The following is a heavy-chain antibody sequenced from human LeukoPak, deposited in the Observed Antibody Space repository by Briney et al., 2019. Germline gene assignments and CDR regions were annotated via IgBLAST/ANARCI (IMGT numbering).Heavy chain of an antibody. J-gene: IGHJ4*02. D-gene: IGHD6-19*01. Sequence: PGGSLRLSCAASGFSFNTYSMTWVRQAPGKGLEWVSGVSGSGGSTFYADSVKGRFTISRDNSKSTLYLQMKSLRAEDTAVYYCAKVGDYSSGWYYFDYWGQGTLVTVSS. CDR2: VSGSGGST. V-gene: IGHV3-23*01. CDR1: GFSFNTYS. CDR3: AKVGDYSSGWYYFDY.